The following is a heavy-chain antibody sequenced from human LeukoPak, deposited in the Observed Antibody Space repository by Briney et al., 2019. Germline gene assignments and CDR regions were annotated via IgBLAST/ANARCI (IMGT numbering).Heavy chain of an antibody. D-gene: IGHD2-15*01. J-gene: IGHJ3*02. CDR2: INHSGST. CDR1: GGSFSGYY. V-gene: IGHV4-34*01. Sequence: SETLSLTCAVYGGSFSGYYWSWIRQPPGKGLEWIGGINHSGSTNYNPSLKSRVTISVDTSKNQFSLKLSSVTAADTAVYYCARSVPRTRVCSGGSCYSLSAFDIWGQGTMVTVSS. CDR3: ARSVPRTRVCSGGSCYSLSAFDI.